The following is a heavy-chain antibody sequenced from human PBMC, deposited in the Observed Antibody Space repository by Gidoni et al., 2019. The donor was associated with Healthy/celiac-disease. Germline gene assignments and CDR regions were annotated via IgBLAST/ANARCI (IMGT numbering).Heavy chain of an antibody. Sequence: QVQLQESGPGLVKPTETLSLTCTVSGGSISSYYWSWIRKPPGKGLEWIGYIDYSGSTNYNPSLKSRVTISVDTSKNQFSLKLSSVTAADTAVYYCARVRGWYSVWFDPWGQGTLVTVSS. CDR3: ARVRGWYSVWFDP. CDR2: IDYSGST. J-gene: IGHJ5*02. CDR1: GGSISSYY. D-gene: IGHD6-19*01. V-gene: IGHV4-59*01.